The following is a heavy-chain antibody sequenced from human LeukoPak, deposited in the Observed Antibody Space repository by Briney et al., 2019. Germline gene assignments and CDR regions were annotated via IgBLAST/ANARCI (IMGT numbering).Heavy chain of an antibody. D-gene: IGHD6-6*01. Sequence: SETLSLTCTVSGGSISSGGFFWSWIRQHPGKGLEWIGYIYYSGSTYYNPSFKSRVTISVDTSKNQFSLKLSSVTAADTAVYYCARSIAACHLDYWGQGTLVTVSS. V-gene: IGHV4-31*03. J-gene: IGHJ4*02. CDR1: GGSISSGGFF. CDR2: IYYSGST. CDR3: ARSIAACHLDY.